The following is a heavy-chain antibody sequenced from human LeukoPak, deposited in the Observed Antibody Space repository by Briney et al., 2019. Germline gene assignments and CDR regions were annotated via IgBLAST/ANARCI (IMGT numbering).Heavy chain of an antibody. D-gene: IGHD3-10*01. CDR2: IFYRGSP. J-gene: IGHJ5*02. Sequence: SETLSLTCTVSGGSIDGSTGHWGWIRQPPGKGLEWIGSIFYRGSPYYNPSLNSRVTISIDKSKNQFSLKLSSVTAADTAVYYCARVPMVRGEGWFDPWGRGTLVTVSS. V-gene: IGHV4-39*07. CDR3: ARVPMVRGEGWFDP. CDR1: GGSIDGSTGH.